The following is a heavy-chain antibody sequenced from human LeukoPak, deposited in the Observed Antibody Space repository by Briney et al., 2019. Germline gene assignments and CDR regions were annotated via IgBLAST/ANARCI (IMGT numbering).Heavy chain of an antibody. CDR3: ATLAYSYGTDY. CDR2: IYYSGST. D-gene: IGHD5-18*01. Sequence: SETLSLTCTVSGGSISSSSYYWGWIRQPPGKGLEWIGSIYYSGSTYYNPSLKSRVTISVDTSKNQFSLKLSSVTAADTAVYYCATLAYSYGTDYWGQGTLVTVSS. V-gene: IGHV4-39*07. J-gene: IGHJ4*02. CDR1: GGSISSSSYY.